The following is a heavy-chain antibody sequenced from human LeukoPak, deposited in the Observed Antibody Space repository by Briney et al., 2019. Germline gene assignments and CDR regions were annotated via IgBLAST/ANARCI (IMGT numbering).Heavy chain of an antibody. V-gene: IGHV1-46*01. D-gene: IGHD7-27*01. J-gene: IGHJ4*02. Sequence: ASVKVSCKASGYTFTSYYMHWVRQAPGQGLEWMGINNPSGGSTSYAQKFQGRVTMTRDTSTSTVYMELSRLRSDDTAVYYCARGPHWDPHFDYWGQGTLVTVSS. CDR1: GYTFTSYY. CDR3: ARGPHWDPHFDY. CDR2: NNPSGGST.